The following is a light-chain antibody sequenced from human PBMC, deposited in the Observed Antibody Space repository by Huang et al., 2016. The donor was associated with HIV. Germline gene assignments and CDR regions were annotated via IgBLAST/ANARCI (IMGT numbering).Light chain of an antibody. CDR2: AAS. J-gene: IGKJ2*01. CDR1: QSVSTY. CDR3: QQRSNWPPMYT. V-gene: IGKV3-11*01. Sequence: EIVLTQSPATLSLSPGERATLSCRASQSVSTYLAWYQQKPGQAPRLLIYAASNRATGIPARFSGSGSGTDFTLTISNLEPEDFAVYYCQQRSNWPPMYTFGQGTKLEIK.